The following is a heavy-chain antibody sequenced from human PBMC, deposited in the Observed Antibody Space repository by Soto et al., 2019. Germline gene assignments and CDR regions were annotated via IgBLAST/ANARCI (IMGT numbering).Heavy chain of an antibody. D-gene: IGHD2-8*01. CDR1: GYTFTSNG. V-gene: IGHV1-18*01. J-gene: IGHJ6*02. CDR3: AKNGQPPYYYGMDG. Sequence: ASVKVSCKASGYTFTSNGISWVRQAPGQGLEWMGWISAYNGKTNYAQKFQGRVTMTTDTSTSTAYMELRSLRSDDTAVYYCAKNGQPPYYYGMDGWGQGTTVTVSS. CDR2: ISAYNGKT.